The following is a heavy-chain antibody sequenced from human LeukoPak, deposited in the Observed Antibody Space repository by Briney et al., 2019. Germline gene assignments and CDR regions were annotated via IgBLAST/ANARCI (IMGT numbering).Heavy chain of an antibody. D-gene: IGHD3-3*01. CDR1: GGSFSGYY. Sequence: SETLSLTCTVYGGSFSGYYWSWIRRPPGKGLEWIGEINHSGSTNYNPSLKSRVTISVDTSKNQFSLKLSSVTAADTAVYYCARAPFYDANWFDPWGQGTLVTVSS. CDR3: ARAPFYDANWFDP. CDR2: INHSGST. V-gene: IGHV4-34*01. J-gene: IGHJ5*02.